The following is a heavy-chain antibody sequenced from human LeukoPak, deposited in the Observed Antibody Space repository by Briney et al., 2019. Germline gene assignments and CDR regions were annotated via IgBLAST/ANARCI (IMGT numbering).Heavy chain of an antibody. D-gene: IGHD6-13*01. CDR1: GDPISGYSNY. CDR2: IYYHGST. Sequence: PSETLSLTCTVSGDPISGYSNYRWSWIRQPPGKGLEWIGYIYYHGSTNYNPSLKSRVTFSVDTSKNQFSLKLTSVAAADTAVYYCAREYSAFDYWGQGTLVTVSS. CDR3: AREYSAFDY. J-gene: IGHJ4*02. V-gene: IGHV4-61*01.